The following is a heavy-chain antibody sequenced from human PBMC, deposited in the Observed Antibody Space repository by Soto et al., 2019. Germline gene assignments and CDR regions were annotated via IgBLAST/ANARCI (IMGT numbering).Heavy chain of an antibody. CDR2: IYWDNDK. J-gene: IGHJ6*02. CDR3: VHSRCGGDCLRSYSSHYYDGMDV. V-gene: IGHV2-5*02. D-gene: IGHD2-21*02. Sequence: QITLKESGPTLVKPTQTLTLTCTFSGFSLSTGGVGVGWIRQPPGKALEWLALIYWDNDKRYSPSLRSRLTVTKDTSKNQVVLTMTNMDPVDTATYYCVHSRCGGDCLRSYSSHYYDGMDVWGQGTTVTVFS. CDR1: GFSLSTGGVG.